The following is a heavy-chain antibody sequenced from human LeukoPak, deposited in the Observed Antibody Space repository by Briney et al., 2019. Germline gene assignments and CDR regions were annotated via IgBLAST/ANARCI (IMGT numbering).Heavy chain of an antibody. D-gene: IGHD3-22*01. V-gene: IGHV4-31*03. J-gene: IGHJ4*02. CDR1: GGSISSGGYY. CDR2: IYYSGST. Sequence: PSQTLSLTCTVSGGSISSGGYYWSWIRQHPGKGLGWIGYIYYSGSTYYNPSLKSRVTISVDTSKNQFSLKLSSVTAADTAVYYCARSPAYYDSSGYYFDYWGQGTLVTVSS. CDR3: ARSPAYYDSSGYYFDY.